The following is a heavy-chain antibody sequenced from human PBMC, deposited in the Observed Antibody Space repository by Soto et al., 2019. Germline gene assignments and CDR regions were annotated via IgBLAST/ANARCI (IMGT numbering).Heavy chain of an antibody. CDR2: INSDGSST. CDR3: ARRGVFDSWFGELLHYYYYMDV. V-gene: IGHV3-74*01. D-gene: IGHD3-10*01. J-gene: IGHJ6*03. Sequence: PGGSLRLSCAASGFTFSSYWMHWVRQAPGKGLVWVSRINSDGSSTSYADSVKGRFTISRDNAKSTLYLQMNSLRAEDTAVYYCARRGVFDSWFGELLHYYYYMDVWGKGTTVTVSS. CDR1: GFTFSSYW.